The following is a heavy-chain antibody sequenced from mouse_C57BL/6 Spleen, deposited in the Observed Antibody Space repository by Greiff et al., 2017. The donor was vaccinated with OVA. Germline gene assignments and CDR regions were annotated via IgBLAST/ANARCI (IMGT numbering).Heavy chain of an antibody. CDR1: GYTFTGYW. V-gene: IGHV1-9*01. CDR3: ARWGYYSNYVMYYFDY. Sequence: QVQLKQSGAELMKPGASVKLSCKATGYTFTGYWIEWVKQRPGHGLEWIGEILPGSGSTNYNEKFKGKATFTADTSSNTAYMRLSSLTTEDSAIYFCARWGYYSNYVMYYFDYWGQGTPLTVSS. CDR2: ILPGSGST. J-gene: IGHJ2*01. D-gene: IGHD2-5*01.